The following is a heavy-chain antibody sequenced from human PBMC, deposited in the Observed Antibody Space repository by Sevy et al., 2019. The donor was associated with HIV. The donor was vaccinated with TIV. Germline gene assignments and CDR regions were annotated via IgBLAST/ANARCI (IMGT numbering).Heavy chain of an antibody. CDR3: AREGCTQPHDY. J-gene: IGHJ4*02. Sequence: GGSLRLSCAASGFTFAKYSMSWVRQAPGKGLEWVSTFSFGCGRINYADSVKGRFTSSRDDSKITLFLQMNSLRAEDTATYFCAREGCTQPHDYWGQGTLVTVSS. CDR2: FSFGCGRI. CDR1: GFTFAKYS. V-gene: IGHV3-23*01. D-gene: IGHD2-8*01.